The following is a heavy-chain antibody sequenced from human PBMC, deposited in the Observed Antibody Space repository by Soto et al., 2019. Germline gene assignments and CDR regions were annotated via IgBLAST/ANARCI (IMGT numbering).Heavy chain of an antibody. J-gene: IGHJ4*02. CDR1: GFTFSSYA. V-gene: IGHV3-30-3*01. CDR2: ISYDGSNK. Sequence: QVQLVESGGGVVQPGRSLRLSCAASGFTFSSYAMHWVRQAPGKGLEWVAVISYDGSNKYYADSVKGRFTISRDNSKNTLYLQMNSLRAEDTAVYYCARLWRRAAAGSRLGGPPDYWGQGTLVTVSS. D-gene: IGHD6-13*01. CDR3: ARLWRRAAAGSRLGGPPDY.